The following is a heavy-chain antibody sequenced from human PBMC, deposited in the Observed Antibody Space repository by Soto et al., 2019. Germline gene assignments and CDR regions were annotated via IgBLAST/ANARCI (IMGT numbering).Heavy chain of an antibody. D-gene: IGHD3-10*01. Sequence: QLLQSGGGLVQPGGSLTLSCAASGFTFGTTDMSWVRQAPGEGLEWVSTIDGSGGITYYADSVKGRLTISRDNPRNTVYLQMNSLRGDDTALYYCVKNSGWFNTWGQGALVNVSS. CDR2: IDGSGGIT. V-gene: IGHV3-23*01. CDR1: GFTFGTTD. CDR3: VKNSGWFNT. J-gene: IGHJ5*02.